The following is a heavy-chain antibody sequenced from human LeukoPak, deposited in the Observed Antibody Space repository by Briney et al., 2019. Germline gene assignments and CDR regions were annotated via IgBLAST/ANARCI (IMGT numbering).Heavy chain of an antibody. J-gene: IGHJ4*02. D-gene: IGHD6-13*01. CDR3: ARDRLIRGIAAAGHNY. Sequence: GASVKVSCKASGGTFSSYAISWVRQAPGQGLEWMGGIIPIFGTANYAQKFQGRVTITTDESTSTAYMELSSLRSEDTAVYYCARDRLIRGIAAAGHNYWGQGTLVTVSS. V-gene: IGHV1-69*05. CDR1: GGTFSSYA. CDR2: IIPIFGTA.